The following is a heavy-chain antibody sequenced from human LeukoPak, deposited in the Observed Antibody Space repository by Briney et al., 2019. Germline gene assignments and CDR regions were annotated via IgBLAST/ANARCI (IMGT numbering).Heavy chain of an antibody. J-gene: IGHJ4*02. CDR1: GLSFTKYA. D-gene: IGHD4-17*01. CDR3: ARDYADYVGYFFLDY. Sequence: GGSLRLSRAPSGLSFTKYAMKWVRQAPGERLEWVSAICGSREATYYADSAKGRFTISRDNYQNTLYLQMNSLRAEDTAVYYCARDYADYVGYFFLDYWGQGTLVSVSS. V-gene: IGHV3-23*01. CDR2: ICGSREAT.